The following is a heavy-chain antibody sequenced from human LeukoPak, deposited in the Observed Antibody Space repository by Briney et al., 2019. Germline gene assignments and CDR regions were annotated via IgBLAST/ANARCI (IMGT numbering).Heavy chain of an antibody. CDR3: ARSSSSLLYYFDY. CDR2: IYYSGST. V-gene: IGHV4-59*12. CDR1: GGSISSYY. D-gene: IGHD6-6*01. J-gene: IGHJ4*02. Sequence: PSETLSLTCTVSGGSISSYYWSWIRQPPGKGLEWIGYIYYSGSTNYNPSLKSRVTMSVDTSKNQFSLKLSSVTAADTAVYYCARSSSSLLYYFDYWGQGTLVTVSS.